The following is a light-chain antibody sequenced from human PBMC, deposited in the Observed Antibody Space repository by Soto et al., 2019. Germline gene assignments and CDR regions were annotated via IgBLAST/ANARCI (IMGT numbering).Light chain of an antibody. CDR3: CSSGGSPTYV. J-gene: IGLJ1*01. CDR2: EVN. V-gene: IGLV2-23*02. CDR1: SSDVGGYNY. Sequence: QSALTQPASVSGSPGQSITISCTGTSSDVGGYNYVSWYQQYPGKAPKLMIFEVNKRPSGVSNRFSGSKSGNTASLTISGLKVEDEADYYCCSSGGSPTYVFGTGTKVTVL.